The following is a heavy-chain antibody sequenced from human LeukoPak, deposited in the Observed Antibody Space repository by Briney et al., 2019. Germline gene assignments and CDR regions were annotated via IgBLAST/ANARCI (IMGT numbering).Heavy chain of an antibody. CDR1: GFTFDDYA. J-gene: IGHJ4*02. CDR3: SRAPAETGAATGTFGY. Sequence: GRSLRLSCAASGFTFDDYAMHWVRQAPGKGLEWVSGISWNSGSIGYADSVKGRFTISRDNAKNSLFLRMNSLRDEDTAMYFCSRAPAETGAATGTFGYWGQGTLVTVSS. CDR2: ISWNSGSI. D-gene: IGHD1-1*01. V-gene: IGHV3-9*01.